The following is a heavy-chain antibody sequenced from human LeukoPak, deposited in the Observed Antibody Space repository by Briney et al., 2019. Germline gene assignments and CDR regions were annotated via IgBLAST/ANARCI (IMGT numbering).Heavy chain of an antibody. J-gene: IGHJ4*02. CDR2: ISAYNGNT. V-gene: IGHV1-18*01. Sequence: ASVKVSCKASGYTFTSYGISWVRQAPGQGLEWMGWISAYNGNTNYAQKLQGRVTMTTDTSTSTAYMELWSLRSDDTAVYYCARVRSTDIVVVPAASYFDYWGQGTLVTVSS. CDR3: ARVRSTDIVVVPAASYFDY. D-gene: IGHD2-2*01. CDR1: GYTFTSYG.